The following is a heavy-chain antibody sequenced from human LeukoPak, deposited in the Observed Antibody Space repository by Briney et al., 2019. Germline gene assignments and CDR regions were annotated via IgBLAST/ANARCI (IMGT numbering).Heavy chain of an antibody. Sequence: PGGSLRLSCAASGFTFSSYGMHWVRQAPGKGLEWVAFIRYDGSNKYYADSVKGRFTISRDNSKDTLYLQMNSLRAEDTAVYYCAKGGRWLQWDYYYMDVWGKGTTVTISS. D-gene: IGHD5-24*01. CDR1: GFTFSSYG. CDR3: AKGGRWLQWDYYYMDV. V-gene: IGHV3-30*02. CDR2: IRYDGSNK. J-gene: IGHJ6*03.